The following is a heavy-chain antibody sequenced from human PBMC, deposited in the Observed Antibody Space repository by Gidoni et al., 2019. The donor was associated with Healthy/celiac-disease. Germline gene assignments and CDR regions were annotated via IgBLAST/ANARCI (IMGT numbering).Heavy chain of an antibody. J-gene: IGHJ4*02. CDR2: IISIGLTI. CDR1: GFTCSDYY. Sequence: QVQLVESGGGLVKPGGSMRLSCAASGFTCSDYYMSWIRQAPGKGLEWVSYIISIGLTIYYAASVKGLFTISRDNAKTSLYLQMHSLRAEDTAVYYCASVEYSLRGYSYAGGGDYWGQGTLVTVSS. D-gene: IGHD5-18*01. V-gene: IGHV3-11*01. CDR3: ASVEYSLRGYSYAGGGDY.